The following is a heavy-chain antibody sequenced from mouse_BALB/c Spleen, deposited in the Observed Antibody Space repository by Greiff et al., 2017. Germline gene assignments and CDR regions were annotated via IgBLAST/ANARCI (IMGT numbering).Heavy chain of an antibody. V-gene: IGHV5-6-4*01. CDR3: TRDNDYDYFDY. J-gene: IGHJ2*01. CDR1: GFTFSSYT. D-gene: IGHD2-4*01. CDR2: ISSGGSYT. Sequence: EVKVEESGGGLVKPGGSLKLSCAASGFTFSSYTMSWVRQTPEKRLEWVATISSGGSYTYYPDSVKGRFTISRDNAKNTLYLQMSSLKSEDTAMYYCTRDNDYDYFDYWGQGTTLTVSS.